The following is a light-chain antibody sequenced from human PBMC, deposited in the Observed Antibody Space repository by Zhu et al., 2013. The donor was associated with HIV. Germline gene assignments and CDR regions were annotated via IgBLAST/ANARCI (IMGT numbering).Light chain of an antibody. CDR3: MQALQTPIT. J-gene: IGKJ5*01. CDR2: LGL. CDR1: QSLLHSNGYSL. Sequence: DIVMTQSPLSLPVTPGEPASISCRSSQSLLHSNGYSLFGLVLSEARAVSTAPDLLGLIGPPGPGRFSVSGSGTDFTLKISRVEAEDVGVYYCMQALQTPITFGQGTRLEIK. V-gene: IGKV2-28*01.